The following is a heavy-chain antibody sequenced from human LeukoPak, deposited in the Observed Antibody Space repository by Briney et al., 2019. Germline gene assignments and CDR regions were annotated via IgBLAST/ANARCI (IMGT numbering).Heavy chain of an antibody. J-gene: IGHJ3*02. V-gene: IGHV4-61*02. CDR1: GGSISSGXXX. Sequence: SETLSLTCTVSGGSISSGXXXXXXXXXXXXXXXXXIGXXYTSGSTNYNPSXKXRXXISXXXXKNQFSLKLSSVTAADTAVYYCARQWLAQRAFDIWGQGTMVTVSS. D-gene: IGHD6-19*01. CDR3: ARQWLAQRAFDI. CDR2: XYTSGST.